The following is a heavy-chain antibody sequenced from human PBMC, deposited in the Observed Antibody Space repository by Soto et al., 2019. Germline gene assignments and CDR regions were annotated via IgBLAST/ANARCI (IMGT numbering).Heavy chain of an antibody. J-gene: IGHJ4*02. CDR1: GFLFNTYW. D-gene: IGHD3-9*01. Sequence: EVQLVESGGGLVHPGGSLRLSCAASGFLFNTYWMFWVRQAPRKGLLWVSRIKSDGSSTNYADSVKGRFTISRDNAKNTLYLQMTSLRAEDTAVYYCAIGGGDYNYLDYWGQGILVTVSS. V-gene: IGHV3-74*01. CDR3: AIGGGDYNYLDY. CDR2: IKSDGSST.